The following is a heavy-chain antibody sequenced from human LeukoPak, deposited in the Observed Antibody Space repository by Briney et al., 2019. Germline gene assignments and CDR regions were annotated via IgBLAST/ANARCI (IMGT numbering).Heavy chain of an antibody. CDR1: RYTLTQLS. CDR3: AADPTSIFPGIVADNGMGV. CDR2: FDPKDGET. Sequence: ASVKVSCKVSRYTLTQLSIDWVRQAPGKGREWRGSFDPKDGETIYAQKFQGRVTMTEDTSTDTAYTELSSLRFEDTAVYYCAADPTSIFPGIVADNGMGVWGQGTTVTVSS. J-gene: IGHJ6*02. V-gene: IGHV1-24*01. D-gene: IGHD1-26*01.